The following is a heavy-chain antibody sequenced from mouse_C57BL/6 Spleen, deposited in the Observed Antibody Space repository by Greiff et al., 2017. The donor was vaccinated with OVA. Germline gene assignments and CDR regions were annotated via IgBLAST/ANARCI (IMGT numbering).Heavy chain of an antibody. Sequence: QVQLQQSGAELARPGASVKMSCKASGYTFTSYTMHWVKQRPGQGLEWIGYINPSSGYTKYNQKFKDKATLTADKSSSTAYMQLSSLTSEDSAVYYCARGVTEAFDYWGQGTTLTVSS. J-gene: IGHJ2*01. CDR2: INPSSGYT. D-gene: IGHD2-13*01. CDR1: GYTFTSYT. V-gene: IGHV1-4*01. CDR3: ARGVTEAFDY.